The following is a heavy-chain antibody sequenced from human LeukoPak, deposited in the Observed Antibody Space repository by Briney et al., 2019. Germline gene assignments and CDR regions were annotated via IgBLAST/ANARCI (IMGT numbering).Heavy chain of an antibody. CDR1: GGSISSSNW. V-gene: IGHV4-4*02. J-gene: IGHJ6*02. D-gene: IGHD1-1*01. Sequence: SETLSLTCAVSGGSISSSNWWSWVRQPPGKGLEWIGEIHHSGTTNYNPSLKSRVTISVDTSNNQFSLKVNSVTAADTAVYYCARDAGHQLSRRNYYAMDVWGQGTTVTVSS. CDR3: ARDAGHQLSRRNYYAMDV. CDR2: IHHSGTT.